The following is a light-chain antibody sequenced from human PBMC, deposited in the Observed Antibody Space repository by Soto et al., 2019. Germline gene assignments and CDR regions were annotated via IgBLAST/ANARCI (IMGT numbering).Light chain of an antibody. CDR1: QSISSW. J-gene: IGKJ1*01. Sequence: DIKMTQSPSTLSASVGDRVTITCRASQSISSWSAWYQQKPGKAPKLLIYKASSLESGVPSRFSGSGSGTEFTLTISSLQPDDFATYYCQQYNSYTWTFGPGTKVDIK. CDR3: QQYNSYTWT. CDR2: KAS. V-gene: IGKV1-5*03.